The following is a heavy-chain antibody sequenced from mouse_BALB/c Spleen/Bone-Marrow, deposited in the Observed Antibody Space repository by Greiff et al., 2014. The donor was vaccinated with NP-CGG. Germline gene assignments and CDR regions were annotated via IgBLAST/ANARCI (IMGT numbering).Heavy chain of an antibody. Sequence: QVQLQQSGGELMKPGASVKISCKATGYTFSSYWIEWVKQRPGHGLEWIGEILPGGGSTNYNEKFKGKATFTADTSSNTAYMQLSSLTSEDSAVYYCARPLYDGYYPWGQGTTLTVSS. CDR2: ILPGGGST. V-gene: IGHV1-9*01. CDR3: ARPLYDGYYP. D-gene: IGHD2-3*01. J-gene: IGHJ2*01. CDR1: GYTFSSYW.